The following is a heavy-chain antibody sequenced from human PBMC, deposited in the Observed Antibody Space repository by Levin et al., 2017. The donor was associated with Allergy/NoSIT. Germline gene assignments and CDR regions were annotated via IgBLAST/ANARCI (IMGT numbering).Heavy chain of an antibody. Sequence: PGGSLRLSCAASGFTFSDYYMSWIRQAPGKGLEWVSYISSSSSYTNYADSVKGRFTISRDNAKNSLYLQMNSLRAEDTAVYYCARVEYYDILTGSYYFDYWGQGTLVTVSS. J-gene: IGHJ4*02. D-gene: IGHD3-9*01. V-gene: IGHV3-11*05. CDR3: ARVEYYDILTGSYYFDY. CDR2: ISSSSSYT. CDR1: GFTFSDYY.